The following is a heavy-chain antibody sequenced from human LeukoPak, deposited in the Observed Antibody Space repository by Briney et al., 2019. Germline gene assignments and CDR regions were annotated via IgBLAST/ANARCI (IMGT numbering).Heavy chain of an antibody. D-gene: IGHD6-13*01. J-gene: IGHJ4*02. CDR1: GGTFSSYA. CDR2: ITPIFGTA. V-gene: IGHV1-69*05. Sequence: SVKVSCKASGGTFSSYAISWVRQAPGQGLEWMGGITPIFGTANYAQKFQGRVTITTDESTSTAYMELSSLRSEGTAVYYCARDLGIAAAGTAYWGQGTLVTVSS. CDR3: ARDLGIAAAGTAY.